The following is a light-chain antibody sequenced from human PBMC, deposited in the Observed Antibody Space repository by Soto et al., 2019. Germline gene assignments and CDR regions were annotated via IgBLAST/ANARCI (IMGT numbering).Light chain of an antibody. CDR3: TSYTSSSANYV. J-gene: IGLJ1*01. V-gene: IGLV2-14*01. Sequence: QSALTQPASVSGSPGQSIPISCTGTSSDIGGYNYVSWYQQHPGKAPQLMIYEVSNRPSGVSNRFSGSKSGNTASLTISGLQAEDEADYYCTSYTSSSANYVFGTGTKVTVL. CDR1: SSDIGGYNY. CDR2: EVS.